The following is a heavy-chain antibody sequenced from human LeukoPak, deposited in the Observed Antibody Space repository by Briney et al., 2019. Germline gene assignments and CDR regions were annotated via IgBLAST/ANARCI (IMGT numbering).Heavy chain of an antibody. D-gene: IGHD1-14*01. CDR3: AKPPLPGPQDRSDMDV. CDR2: ISGSGGST. Sequence: QAGGSLRLSCAAAGFTFSSYAMSWVRQAPGKGLEWVSAISGSGGSTYYADSVKGRFTISRDNSKNTLYLQMNSLRAEDTAVYYCAKPPLPGPQDRSDMDVWGKGATVTVSS. CDR1: GFTFSSYA. J-gene: IGHJ6*03. V-gene: IGHV3-23*01.